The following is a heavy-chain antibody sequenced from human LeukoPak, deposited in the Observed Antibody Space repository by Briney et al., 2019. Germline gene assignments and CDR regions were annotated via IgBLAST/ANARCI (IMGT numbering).Heavy chain of an antibody. J-gene: IGHJ4*02. V-gene: IGHV3-33*01. CDR3: ARDWGHYGDSGD. Sequence: QPGGSLRLSCAASGFTFNTYAIHWVRQAPGKGLEWVAVIWYDGSNKYYADSVKGRFTISRDNSKNTLYLQMNSLRAEDTAVYYCARDWGHYGDSGDWGQGTLVTVSS. D-gene: IGHD4-17*01. CDR2: IWYDGSNK. CDR1: GFTFNTYA.